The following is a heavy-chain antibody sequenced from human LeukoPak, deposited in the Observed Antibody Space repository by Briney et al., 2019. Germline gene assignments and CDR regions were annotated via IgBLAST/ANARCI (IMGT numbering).Heavy chain of an antibody. V-gene: IGHV3-30*02. D-gene: IGHD1-26*01. Sequence: AGGSLRLSCAASGFSFSSYAMHWVRQAPGKGLEWVAFIRYDGRNKYYADSVKGRFTISRDNSKNTLYLQMNSLRAEDTSVYYCAKDLGDSGPTPDSDYWGQGTLVIVSS. CDR2: IRYDGRNK. J-gene: IGHJ4*02. CDR1: GFSFSSYA. CDR3: AKDLGDSGPTPDSDY.